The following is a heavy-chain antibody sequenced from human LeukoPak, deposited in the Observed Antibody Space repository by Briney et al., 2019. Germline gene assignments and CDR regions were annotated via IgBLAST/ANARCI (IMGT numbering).Heavy chain of an antibody. Sequence: GGSLRLSCAASGFTFSSYWMSWVRQAPGKGLEWVANIKQDGSEKYYVDSVKGRFTISRDNAKNSLYLQMNSLRAEDTAVYYCARDHLLRGGGYFDYRGQGTLVTVSS. CDR3: ARDHLLRGGGYFDY. D-gene: IGHD2-15*01. V-gene: IGHV3-7*01. CDR1: GFTFSSYW. CDR2: IKQDGSEK. J-gene: IGHJ4*02.